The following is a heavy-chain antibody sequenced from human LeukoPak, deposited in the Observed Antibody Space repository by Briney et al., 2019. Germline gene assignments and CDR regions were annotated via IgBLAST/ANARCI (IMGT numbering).Heavy chain of an antibody. Sequence: KPSETLSLTCAVYGGSSSGYYWSWIRQPPGKGLEWIGEINHSGSTNYNPSLKSRVTISVDTSKNQFSLKLSSVTAADTAVYYCARASFNVDDRSARTGWYPKYYYYAMDVWGQGTTVTVSS. CDR3: ARASFNVDDRSARTGWYPKYYYYAMDV. J-gene: IGHJ6*02. D-gene: IGHD6-19*01. CDR1: GGSSSGYY. V-gene: IGHV4-34*01. CDR2: INHSGST.